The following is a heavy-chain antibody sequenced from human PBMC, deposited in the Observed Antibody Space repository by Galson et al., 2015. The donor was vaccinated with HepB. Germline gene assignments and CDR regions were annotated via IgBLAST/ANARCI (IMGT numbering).Heavy chain of an antibody. V-gene: IGHV2-70*04. CDR2: IDWDDDK. Sequence: PALVKPTQTLTLTCTFSGFSLSTSGMRVSWIRQPPGKALEWLARIDWDDDKFYSTSLKTRLTISKDTSKNQVVLTITNMDPVDTATYYCARGTSMAAAGTFDYWGQGTLVTVPS. J-gene: IGHJ4*02. CDR3: ARGTSMAAAGTFDY. CDR1: GFSLSTSGMR. D-gene: IGHD6-13*01.